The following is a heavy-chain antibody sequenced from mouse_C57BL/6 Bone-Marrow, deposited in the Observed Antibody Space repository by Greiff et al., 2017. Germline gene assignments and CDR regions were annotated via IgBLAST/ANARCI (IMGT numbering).Heavy chain of an antibody. CDR3: ARHSNYGYAMDY. CDR2: IYPGGGYT. V-gene: IGHV1-63*01. D-gene: IGHD2-5*01. CDR1: GYTFTNYW. J-gene: IGHJ4*01. Sequence: QVQLQQSGAELVRPGTSVKMSCKASGYTFTNYWIGWAKQRPGHGLEWIGDIYPGGGYTTYNEKFKGKATLTADKSSSTAYMQFSSLTSEDSAIYYCARHSNYGYAMDYWGQGTSVTVSS.